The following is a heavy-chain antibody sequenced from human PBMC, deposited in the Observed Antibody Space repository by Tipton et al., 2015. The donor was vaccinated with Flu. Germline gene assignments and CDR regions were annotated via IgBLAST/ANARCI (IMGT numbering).Heavy chain of an antibody. J-gene: IGHJ6*02. CDR1: GGSFSGYY. Sequence: TLSLTCAVYGGSFSGYYWSWIRQPPGKGLEWIGEINHSGSTNYNPSLKSRVPISVDTSKNKFSLKLSSVTAADTAVYYCARAYSNYYYSYYGMDVWGQGTTVTVS. CDR2: INHSGST. D-gene: IGHD4-11*01. CDR3: ARAYSNYYYSYYGMDV. V-gene: IGHV4-34*01.